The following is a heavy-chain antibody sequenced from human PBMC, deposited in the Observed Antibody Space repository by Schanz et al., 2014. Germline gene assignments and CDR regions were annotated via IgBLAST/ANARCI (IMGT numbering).Heavy chain of an antibody. D-gene: IGHD2-2*01. CDR1: GLIFSNYV. Sequence: EVQLAESGGGLVQPGGSLKLSCAASGLIFSNYVMSWVRQAPGKGLEWVSTIGTSGGTNYADSVKGRFTISRDNSKNTVYLQMNSLRPGDTAVYYCARESSNDIVLVPGAVFDHWGQGILVTVSS. CDR3: ARESSNDIVLVPGAVFDH. V-gene: IGHV3-23*04. CDR2: IGTSGGT. J-gene: IGHJ4*02.